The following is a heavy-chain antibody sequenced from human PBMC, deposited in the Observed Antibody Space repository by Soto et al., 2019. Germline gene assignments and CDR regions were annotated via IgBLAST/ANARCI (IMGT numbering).Heavy chain of an antibody. D-gene: IGHD3-3*01. CDR1: GFTFSSYG. CDR3: AREYRGDYDFWSFDY. J-gene: IGHJ4*02. Sequence: GGSLRLSCAASGFTFSSYGMHWVRQAPGKELEWVALIWYDGSNKYYADSVKGRFTISRDNSKNTLYLQMNSLRAEDTAVYFCAREYRGDYDFWSFDYWGQGTLVTVSS. V-gene: IGHV3-33*01. CDR2: IWYDGSNK.